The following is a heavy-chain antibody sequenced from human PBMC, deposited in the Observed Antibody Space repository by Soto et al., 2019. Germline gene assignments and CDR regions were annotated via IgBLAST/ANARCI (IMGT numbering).Heavy chain of an antibody. D-gene: IGHD4-17*01. CDR3: VRSGDDYGSYIDY. J-gene: IGHJ4*02. CDR1: GYSISSGYY. Sequence: PSETLSLTCDVSGYSISSGYYWAWVRQPPGKGMEWIGSINHRGNSFYNPSLKSRVTISVDTSKNQGSLKVSSVTAADTAVYYCVRSGDDYGSYIDYWGQGTLVTAPQ. V-gene: IGHV4-38-2*01. CDR2: INHRGNS.